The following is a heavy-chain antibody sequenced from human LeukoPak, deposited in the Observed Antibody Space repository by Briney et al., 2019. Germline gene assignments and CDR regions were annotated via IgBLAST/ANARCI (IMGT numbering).Heavy chain of an antibody. CDR1: GYTFTSYY. CDR3: ARDSYSGSYYIDNWFDP. D-gene: IGHD1-26*01. V-gene: IGHV1-46*01. Sequence: GASVKVSCKASGYTFTSYYMHWVRQAPGQGLEWMGIINPSGGGTSYAQKFQGRVTMTRDMSTSTVYMELSSLRSEDTAVYYCARDSYSGSYYIDNWFDPWGQGTLVTVSS. CDR2: INPSGGGT. J-gene: IGHJ5*02.